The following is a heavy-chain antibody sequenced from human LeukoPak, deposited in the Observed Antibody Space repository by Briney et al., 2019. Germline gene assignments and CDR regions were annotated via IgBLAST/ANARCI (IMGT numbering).Heavy chain of an antibody. CDR1: GFTFSSYG. CDR2: IKQDGSEK. V-gene: IGHV3-7*01. J-gene: IGHJ4*02. D-gene: IGHD3-22*01. CDR3: ARVRAGYYYDY. Sequence: GGSLRLSCAASGFTFSSYGIHWVRQAPGKGLEWVANIKQDGSEKYYVDSVKGRFTISRDNAKNSLYLQMNSLRAEDTAVYYCARVRAGYYYDYWGQGTLVTVSS.